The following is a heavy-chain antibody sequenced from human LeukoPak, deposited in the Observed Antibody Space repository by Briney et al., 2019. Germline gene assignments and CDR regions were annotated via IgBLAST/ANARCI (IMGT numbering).Heavy chain of an antibody. Sequence: GGSLRLSCAASGFTFSSYAMSWVRQAPGKGLEWVSAISGSGGSTYYADSVKGRFTISRDNSKNTLYRQMNSLRAEDTAVYYCAKGTPSWGSSSCDYWGQGTLVTVSS. CDR2: ISGSGGST. CDR3: AKGTPSWGSSSCDY. V-gene: IGHV3-23*01. CDR1: GFTFSSYA. D-gene: IGHD6-13*01. J-gene: IGHJ4*02.